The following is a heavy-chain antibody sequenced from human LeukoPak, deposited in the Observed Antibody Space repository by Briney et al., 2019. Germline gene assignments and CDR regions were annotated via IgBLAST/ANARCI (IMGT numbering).Heavy chain of an antibody. CDR1: GGSFSGYY. J-gene: IGHJ3*02. CDR2: INHSGST. D-gene: IGHD6-13*01. Sequence: SETLSLTCAVYGGSFSGYYWSWIRQPPGKGLEWSGEINHSGSTNYNPSLKSRVTISVDTSKNQFSLKLSSVTAADTAVYYCARGWYSSSHDAFDIWGQGTMVTVSS. V-gene: IGHV4-34*01. CDR3: ARGWYSSSHDAFDI.